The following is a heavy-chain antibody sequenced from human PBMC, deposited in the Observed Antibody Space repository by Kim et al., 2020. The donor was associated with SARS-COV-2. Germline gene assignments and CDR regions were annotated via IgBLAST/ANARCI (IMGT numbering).Heavy chain of an antibody. Sequence: GGSLRLSCAASGFTFSSYAMHWVRQAPGKGLEWVAVISYDGSNKYYADSVKGRFTISRDNSKNTLYLQMNSLRAEDTAVYYCARVNGIAAAGYAFDIWG. V-gene: IGHV3-30*04. CDR2: ISYDGSNK. CDR1: GFTFSSYA. CDR3: ARVNGIAAAGYAFDI. D-gene: IGHD6-13*01. J-gene: IGHJ3*02.